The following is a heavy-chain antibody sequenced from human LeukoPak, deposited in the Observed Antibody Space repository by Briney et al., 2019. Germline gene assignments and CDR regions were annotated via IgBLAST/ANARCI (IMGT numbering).Heavy chain of an antibody. D-gene: IGHD6-13*01. CDR1: GYTLTELS. CDR3: ATDRKGIAAAGYYYGMDV. V-gene: IGHV1-24*01. J-gene: IGHJ6*02. Sequence: ASVKVSCKVSGYTLTELSMHWVRQAPGKGLEWMGGFDPEDGETIYAQKFQGRVTMTEDTSTDTAYMELSSLRSEDTAVYYCATDRKGIAAAGYYYGMDVWGPGNTVTGSS. CDR2: FDPEDGET.